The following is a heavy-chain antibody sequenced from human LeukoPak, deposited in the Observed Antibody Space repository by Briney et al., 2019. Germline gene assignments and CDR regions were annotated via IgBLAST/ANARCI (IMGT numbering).Heavy chain of an antibody. J-gene: IGHJ4*02. D-gene: IGHD2-8*02. V-gene: IGHV1-2*02. CDR1: GYTLTEYY. CDR2: IIPDSGGT. CDR3: STEDKYCTGANCGVF. Sequence: ASVKVSCKASGYTLTEYYIHWVRQAPGQGLEWMGFIIPDSGGTTYQQNFQGRLTMTRDTSISTFYMELSSLRPDDTAIYYCSTEDKYCTGANCGVFGGQGTLVTVSS.